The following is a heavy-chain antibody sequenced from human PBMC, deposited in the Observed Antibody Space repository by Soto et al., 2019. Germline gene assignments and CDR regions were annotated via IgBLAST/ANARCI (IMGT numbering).Heavy chain of an antibody. CDR1: GFTFSSYE. CDR3: ARERTGVLRSHYFDY. D-gene: IGHD3-3*01. J-gene: IGHJ4*02. CDR2: ISSSGSTI. Sequence: TGGSLRLSCAASGFTFSSYEMNWVRQAPGKGLEWVSYISSSGSTIYYADSVKGRFTISRDNAKNSLYLQMNSLRAEDTAVYYCARERTGVLRSHYFDYWGQGTLVTVSS. V-gene: IGHV3-48*03.